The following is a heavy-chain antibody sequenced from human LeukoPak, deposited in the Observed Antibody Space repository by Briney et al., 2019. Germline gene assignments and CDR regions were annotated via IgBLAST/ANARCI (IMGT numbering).Heavy chain of an antibody. V-gene: IGHV1-2*02. D-gene: IGHD3-22*01. CDR1: GYTFTGYY. CDR3: ARDPSFFMIVVPYFDY. Sequence: ASVKVSCKASGYTFTGYYMHWVRQAPGQGLEWMGWINPNSGGTNYAQKFQGRVTMTRDTSISTAYMELSRLRSDDTAVCYCARDPSFFMIVVPYFDYWGQGTLVTVSS. CDR2: INPNSGGT. J-gene: IGHJ4*02.